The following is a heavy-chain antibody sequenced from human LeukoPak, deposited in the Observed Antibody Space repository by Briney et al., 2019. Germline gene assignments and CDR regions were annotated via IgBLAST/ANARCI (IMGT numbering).Heavy chain of an antibody. CDR2: INHSGST. Sequence: SETLSLTCAVYGGSFSGYYWSWIRQPPGKGLEWIGEINHSGSTNYNPSLKSRVTISVDTSKNQFSLKLSSVTAADTAVYYCARVIYCSGGSCYSDDYYYYKDVWGKGTTVTVSS. V-gene: IGHV4-34*01. CDR1: GGSFSGYY. J-gene: IGHJ6*03. D-gene: IGHD2-15*01. CDR3: ARVIYCSGGSCYSDDYYYYKDV.